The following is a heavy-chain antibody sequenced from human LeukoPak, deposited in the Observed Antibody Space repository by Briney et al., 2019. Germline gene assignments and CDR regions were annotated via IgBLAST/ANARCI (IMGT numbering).Heavy chain of an antibody. CDR3: AKDDAWGRYQD. J-gene: IGHJ1*01. CDR1: GFTFSSYG. V-gene: IGHV3-23*01. Sequence: PGGSLRLSCAASGFTFSSYGMSWVRQAPGKGLEWVSAISGSGGSTYYADSVKGRFTISRDNSKNTLYLQMSSLGAEDTAVYFCAKDDAWGRYQDWGQGTLATVSP. D-gene: IGHD3-16*01. CDR2: ISGSGGST.